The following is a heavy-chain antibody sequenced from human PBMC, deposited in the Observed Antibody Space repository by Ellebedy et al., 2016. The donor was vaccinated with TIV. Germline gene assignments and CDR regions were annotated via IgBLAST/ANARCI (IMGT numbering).Heavy chain of an antibody. V-gene: IGHV2-5*01. CDR1: GFSLSTSGVG. Sequence: SGPTLVXPTQTLTLTCIFSGFSLSTSGVGVGWIRQPPGKALEWLALIYWNDDKRYSPSLKSRLTITKDTSKNQVVLTMTNMDPVDTATYYCAHRSIYGDDNWFDPWGQGTLVTVSS. CDR2: IYWNDDK. D-gene: IGHD4-17*01. CDR3: AHRSIYGDDNWFDP. J-gene: IGHJ5*02.